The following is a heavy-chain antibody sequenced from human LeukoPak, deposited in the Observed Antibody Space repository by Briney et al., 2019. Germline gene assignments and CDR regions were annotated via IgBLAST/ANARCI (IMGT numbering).Heavy chain of an antibody. V-gene: IGHV3-33*01. CDR3: ARDLLWFGDYYGMDV. CDR1: GFTFSSYG. CDR2: IWYDGSNK. Sequence: GGSLRLSWAAAGFTFSSYGMHWVSQAPGKGMEWVAVIWYDGSNKYYADSVKGRFTISRDNSKNTLYLQMNSLRAEDTAVYYCARDLLWFGDYYGMDVWGQGTTVTVSS. J-gene: IGHJ6*02. D-gene: IGHD3-10*01.